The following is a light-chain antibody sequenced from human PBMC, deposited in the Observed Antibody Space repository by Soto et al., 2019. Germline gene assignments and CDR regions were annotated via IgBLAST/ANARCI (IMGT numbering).Light chain of an antibody. CDR3: SSYTSNSTYV. CDR1: SNDVGGYNS. CDR2: DVS. V-gene: IGLV2-14*01. J-gene: IGLJ1*01. Sequence: QSVLTQPASVSGSPGQSITISCTGTSNDVGGYNSVSWYQQHPGKAPKLVIYDVSNRPSGVSNRFSASKSGIMASLTISGLQAEDEEADYYCSSYTSNSTYVFGTGXKVTVL.